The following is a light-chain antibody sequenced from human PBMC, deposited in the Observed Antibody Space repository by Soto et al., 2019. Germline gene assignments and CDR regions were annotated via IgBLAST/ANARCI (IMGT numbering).Light chain of an antibody. J-gene: IGLJ3*02. Sequence: QSALTRPASVSGSPGQWITISCPGSSLVSWYQHHPGKAPRLIIYEGTKRPSGVSNRFSGSKSGNTASLTISGLQAEDEADYYCCSYVDSSTLVFGGGTKLTVL. CDR2: EGT. CDR3: CSYVDSSTLV. CDR1: SL. V-gene: IGLV2-23*01.